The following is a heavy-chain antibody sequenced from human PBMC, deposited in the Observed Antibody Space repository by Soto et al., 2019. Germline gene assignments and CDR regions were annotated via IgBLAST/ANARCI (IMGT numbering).Heavy chain of an antibody. CDR3: AMGSAVVPDAIWFDP. D-gene: IGHD2-2*01. CDR2: MNPNSCNT. CDR1: GYNLTRYD. Sequence: QVQLVQSGAEVKKPGASVKVSCKASGYNLTRYDIKWVRQATGQGLEWMGWMNPNSCNTGYAQKFQGRVNMTRNSSIGTAYMELSSLRSEDTAVYYCAMGSAVVPDAIWFDPWGQGTLVTVSS. J-gene: IGHJ5*02. V-gene: IGHV1-8*01.